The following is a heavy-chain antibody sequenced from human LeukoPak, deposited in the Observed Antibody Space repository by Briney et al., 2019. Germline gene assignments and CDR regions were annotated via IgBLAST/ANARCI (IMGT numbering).Heavy chain of an antibody. Sequence: PGGSLRLSCAASGFTFSDYYMSWIRQAPGKGLEWVSYISSSGSTIYYADSVKGRFTISRDNAKNSLYLQMNSLRAEDTAVYYCASGSPYYYYYMDVWGKGTTVTVSS. D-gene: IGHD1-26*01. CDR3: ASGSPYYYYYMDV. V-gene: IGHV3-11*04. CDR1: GFTFSDYY. CDR2: ISSSGSTI. J-gene: IGHJ6*03.